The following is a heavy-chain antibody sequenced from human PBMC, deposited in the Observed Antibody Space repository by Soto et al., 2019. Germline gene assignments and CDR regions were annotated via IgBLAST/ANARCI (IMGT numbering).Heavy chain of an antibody. Sequence: QVQLQESGPGLVKPSQTLSLTCTVSGGSISSGGYYWSWIRQHPGKGLEWIGYIDYSGSTYYNPSLKSRVTISVDTSKNQFSLKLSSVTAADTAVYYCASEGKSGYYDSSGYYFWGQGTLVTVSS. CDR1: GGSISSGGYY. CDR2: IDYSGST. V-gene: IGHV4-31*03. J-gene: IGHJ4*02. D-gene: IGHD3-22*01. CDR3: ASEGKSGYYDSSGYYF.